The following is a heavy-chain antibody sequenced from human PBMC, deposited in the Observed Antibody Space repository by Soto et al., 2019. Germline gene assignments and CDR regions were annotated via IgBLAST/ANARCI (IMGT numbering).Heavy chain of an antibody. V-gene: IGHV3-23*01. CDR1: GFTFSDYG. CDR3: TKGRYYHAPTAHFQF. CDR2: ISGGGEKT. D-gene: IGHD3-10*01. J-gene: IGHJ4*02. Sequence: GSLRLSCAASGFTFSDYGINWVRQAPGKGLEWGAVISGGGEKTHYGDSVKGRFTISRDNSKNTLYLQMNSLRAEDRALYYCTKGRYYHAPTAHFQFWGQGTLVTVSS.